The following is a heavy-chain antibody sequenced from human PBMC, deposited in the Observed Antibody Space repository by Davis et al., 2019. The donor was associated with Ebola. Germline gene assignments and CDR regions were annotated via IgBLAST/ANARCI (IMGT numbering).Heavy chain of an antibody. D-gene: IGHD3-9*01. CDR1: GYIFTSND. Sequence: AASVKVSCKASGYIFTSNDINWVRQATGQGLEWMGWMNPDSGNTGYALKFQGRVTMTRNTSISTAYMELSSLRSEDTAVYYCARGIVNFDWLSNYYYYYGMDVWGQGTTVTVSS. CDR2: MNPDSGNT. CDR3: ARGIVNFDWLSNYYYYYGMDV. J-gene: IGHJ6*02. V-gene: IGHV1-8*01.